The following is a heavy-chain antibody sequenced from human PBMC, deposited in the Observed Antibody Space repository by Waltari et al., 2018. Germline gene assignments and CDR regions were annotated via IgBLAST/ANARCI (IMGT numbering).Heavy chain of an antibody. J-gene: IGHJ6*02. CDR2: INPNSGGT. Sequence: QVQLVQSGAEVKKPGASVKVSCKASGYTFTGYYMHWVRQAPGQGLEWMGRINPNSGGTNYAQKFQGRVTMTRDTSISTAYMELSRLRSDDTAVYYCARELTSYYYYYYGMDVWGQGTTVTVSS. V-gene: IGHV1-2*06. CDR3: ARELTSYYYYYYGMDV. CDR1: GYTFTGYY.